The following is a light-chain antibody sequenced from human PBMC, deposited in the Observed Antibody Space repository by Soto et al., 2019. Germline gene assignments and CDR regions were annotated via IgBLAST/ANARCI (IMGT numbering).Light chain of an antibody. Sequence: QSALTQPAAVSGSPGQSITISCIGTSSDIGGYNYVSWYQQHPGKAPKLLISEVSNRPSGVPDRFSGSKSGNTASLTVSGLQAEDEADYYCTSYAGSNNLDVVFGGGTKLTVL. J-gene: IGLJ2*01. V-gene: IGLV2-8*01. CDR2: EVS. CDR3: TSYAGSNNLDVV. CDR1: SSDIGGYNY.